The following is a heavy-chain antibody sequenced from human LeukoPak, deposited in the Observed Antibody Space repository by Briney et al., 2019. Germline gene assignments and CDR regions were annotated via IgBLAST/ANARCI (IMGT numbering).Heavy chain of an antibody. CDR1: GFTVSSNY. CDR2: IYSGGST. CDR3: ARGPSMVPNHFDY. V-gene: IGHV3-53*01. D-gene: IGHD3-10*01. J-gene: IGHJ4*02. Sequence: GGSLRLSCAASGFTVSSNYMSWVRQAPGKGLEWVSVIYSGGSTYYADSVKGRFTISRDNSKNTLYLQMNSLRAEDTAVYYCARGPSMVPNHFDYWGQGTLVTVPS.